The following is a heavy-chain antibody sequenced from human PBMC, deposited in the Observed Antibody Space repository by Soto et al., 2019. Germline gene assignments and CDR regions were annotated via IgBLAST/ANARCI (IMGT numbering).Heavy chain of an antibody. V-gene: IGHV3-48*03. CDR3: ARDFGPTSGYHFYSMDV. CDR1: GFNVDSFE. Sequence: EVQLLESGGGLVHPGESLRLSCAASGFNVDSFEMSWVRQPQGKGLQWLSSMSSGGSAIHYADSVKGRFTISRDSANNTLYLQINTLRAEDTAVYYCARDFGPTSGYHFYSMDVWGQGTTVTVSS. J-gene: IGHJ6*02. CDR2: MSSGGSAI. D-gene: IGHD3-22*01.